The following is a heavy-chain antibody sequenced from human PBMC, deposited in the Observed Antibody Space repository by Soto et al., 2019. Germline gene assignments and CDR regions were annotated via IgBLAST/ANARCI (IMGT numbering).Heavy chain of an antibody. CDR3: ARIVRSGWKRLDY. CDR2: IYYSGST. CDR1: GGSVSSGSYY. J-gene: IGHJ4*02. Sequence: SETLSLTCTVSGGSVSSGSYYWSLIRQPPGKGLEWIGYIYYSGSTNYNPSLKSRVTISVDTSKNQFSLKLSSVTAADTAVYYCARIVRSGWKRLDYWGQGTLVTVSS. V-gene: IGHV4-61*01. D-gene: IGHD6-19*01.